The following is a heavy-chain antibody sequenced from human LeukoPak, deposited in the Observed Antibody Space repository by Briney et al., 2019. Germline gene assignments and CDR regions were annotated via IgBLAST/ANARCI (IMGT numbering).Heavy chain of an antibody. Sequence: SETLSLTCTVSGGSISSYYWSWIRQPPGKGLEWIGYIYYSGCTNYNPSLKSRVTISVDTSKNQFSLKLSSVTAADTAVYYCARAAPVYCTNGVCYHLDYWGQGTLVTVSS. CDR2: IYYSGCT. CDR3: ARAAPVYCTNGVCYHLDY. D-gene: IGHD2-8*01. CDR1: GGSISSYY. J-gene: IGHJ4*02. V-gene: IGHV4-59*01.